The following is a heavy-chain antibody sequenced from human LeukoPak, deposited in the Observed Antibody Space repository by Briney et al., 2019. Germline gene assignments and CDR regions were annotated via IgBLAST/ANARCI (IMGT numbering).Heavy chain of an antibody. J-gene: IGHJ4*02. CDR2: TSHDESDK. D-gene: IGHD6-13*01. V-gene: IGHV3-30*03. CDR3: ARAQYNSSPDY. CDR1: GFTFSTYG. Sequence: PGGSLRLSCAASGFTFSTYGMHWVRQAPGKGLEWVAMTSHDESDKYYADSVKGRFTISRDNARNSLFLQMNSLRDEDTAVYYCARAQYNSSPDYWGQGTLVTVSS.